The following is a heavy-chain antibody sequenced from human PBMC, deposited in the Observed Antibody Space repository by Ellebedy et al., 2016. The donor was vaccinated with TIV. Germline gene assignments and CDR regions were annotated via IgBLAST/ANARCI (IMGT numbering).Heavy chain of an antibody. D-gene: IGHD5-24*01. CDR3: ARVMEMATTTYGMDV. CDR1: GYTFTSYA. CDR2: INVGNGNT. J-gene: IGHJ6*02. Sequence: AASVKVSCKASGYTFTSYAMHWVRQAPGQRLEWMGWINVGNGNTKYSQKLQGRVTMTRDTSTSTVYMELSSLRSEDTAVYYCARVMEMATTTYGMDVWGQGTTVTVSS. V-gene: IGHV1-3*01.